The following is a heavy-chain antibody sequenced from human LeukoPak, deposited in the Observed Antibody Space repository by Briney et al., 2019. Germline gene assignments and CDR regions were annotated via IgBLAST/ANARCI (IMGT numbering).Heavy chain of an antibody. D-gene: IGHD6-13*01. CDR1: GFTFSRYG. V-gene: IGHV3-23*01. CDR3: AKTGGIAAAH. J-gene: IGHJ4*02. CDR2: ISGSGGST. Sequence: GGSLRLSCAASGFTFSRYGMSWVRQAPGKGLEWVSSISGSGGSTYYAGSVKGRFTISRDNSKNTLYLQMNSLRAEDTAVYYCAKTGGIAAAHWGQGTLVTVSS.